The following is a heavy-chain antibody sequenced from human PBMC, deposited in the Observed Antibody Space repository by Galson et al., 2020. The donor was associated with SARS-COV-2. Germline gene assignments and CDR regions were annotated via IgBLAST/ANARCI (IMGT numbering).Heavy chain of an antibody. CDR3: AKAPKMLFGESPGTFDI. Sequence: GESLKISCAASGFTFSSYAMSWVRQAPGKGLEWVSAIRGSGGSTYYAGSVKGRFTISRDNSKNTLHLQMNSLRAEDTALYYCAKAPKMLFGESPGTFDIWGQGTTVTVSS. V-gene: IGHV3-23*01. CDR2: IRGSGGST. J-gene: IGHJ3*02. D-gene: IGHD3-10*02. CDR1: GFTFSSYA.